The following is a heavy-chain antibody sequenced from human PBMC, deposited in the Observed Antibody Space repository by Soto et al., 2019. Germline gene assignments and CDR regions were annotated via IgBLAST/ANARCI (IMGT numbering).Heavy chain of an antibody. CDR1: GGTFSSYA. D-gene: IGHD5-18*01. CDR3: ASPPDTSYYYGLDV. J-gene: IGHJ6*02. V-gene: IGHV1-69*12. Sequence: QVQLVQSGAEVKKPGSSVKVSCKASGGTFSSYAISWVRQAPGQGIEWMGGIIPSFGTANYAQKFQGRVTITADESTSTAYMELSSLRSDDTDVYYFASPPDTSYYYGLDVWGQGTTVTVSS. CDR2: IIPSFGTA.